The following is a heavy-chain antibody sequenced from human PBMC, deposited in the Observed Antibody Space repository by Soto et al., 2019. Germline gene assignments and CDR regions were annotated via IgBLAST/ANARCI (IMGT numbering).Heavy chain of an antibody. CDR1: GFTFSNAW. D-gene: IGHD3-9*01. Sequence: GGSLRLSCAASGFTFSNAWMSWVRQAPGKGLEWVGRIKSTTDGGTTDYAAPVKGRFPISRDDSKNTLYLQMNSLKTEDTAVYYCTTGIVGSEDYDILTGYYGTWGQGTLVTVSS. V-gene: IGHV3-15*01. J-gene: IGHJ5*02. CDR3: TTGIVGSEDYDILTGYYGT. CDR2: IKSTTDGGTT.